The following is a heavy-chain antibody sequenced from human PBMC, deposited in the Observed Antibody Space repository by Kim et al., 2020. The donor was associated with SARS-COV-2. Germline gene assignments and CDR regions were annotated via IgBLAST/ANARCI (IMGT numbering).Heavy chain of an antibody. D-gene: IGHD5-12*01. V-gene: IGHV3-11*06. Sequence: GGSLRLSCAASGFTFSDYYMSWIRQAPGKGLEWVSYISSSSSYTNYADSVKGRFTISRDNAKNSLYLQMNSLRAEDTAVYYCAREDLGGYSGYDPPLLSERSATPADYWGQGTLVTVSS. CDR3: AREDLGGYSGYDPPLLSERSATPADY. CDR2: ISSSSSYT. CDR1: GFTFSDYY. J-gene: IGHJ4*02.